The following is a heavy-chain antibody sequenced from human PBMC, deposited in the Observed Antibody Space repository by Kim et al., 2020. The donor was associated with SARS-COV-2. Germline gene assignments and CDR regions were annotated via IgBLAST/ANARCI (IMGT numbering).Heavy chain of an antibody. Sequence: GGSLRLSCAASGFTFSSYSMNWVRQAPGKGLEWVSSISSSSSYIYKEDSVKGRFTMSRDNAKNSPYLQMNSLRAEDTAVYYCARDGAREQPWAEYFQHWGQRTMVTHAS. CDR1: GFTFSSYS. D-gene: IGHD1-26*01. V-gene: IGHV3-21*01. CDR3: ARDGAREQPWAEYFQH. J-gene: IGHJ1*01. CDR2: ISSSSSYI.